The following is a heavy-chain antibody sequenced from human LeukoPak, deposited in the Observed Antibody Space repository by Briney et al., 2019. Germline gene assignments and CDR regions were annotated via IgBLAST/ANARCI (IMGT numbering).Heavy chain of an antibody. CDR3: ARDPRDY. CDR2: INPSGGST. CDR1: GYTFTSYY. J-gene: IGHJ4*02. Sequence: ASVKVSCKASGYTFTSYYMHWVRQAPGQGLEWMGIINPSGGSTSYAQKFQGRVTMTRDMSMSTVYMELSSQRCEDTAVYYCARDPRDYWGQGTLVTVSS. V-gene: IGHV1-46*01.